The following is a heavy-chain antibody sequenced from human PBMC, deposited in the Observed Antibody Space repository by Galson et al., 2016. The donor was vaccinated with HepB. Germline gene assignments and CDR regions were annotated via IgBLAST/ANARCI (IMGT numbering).Heavy chain of an antibody. CDR2: ISYDGNNK. Sequence: SLRLSCAASGFTFSNYAMHRVRQAPGKGLEWAAVISYDGNNKYYADSVKGRFTISRDNAKNSLYLQMNSLRAEDTAVYYCVVEPGDDYDYSGSNWGQGTLVTVSS. J-gene: IGHJ4*02. CDR1: GFTFSNYA. D-gene: IGHD3-22*01. CDR3: VVEPGDDYDYSGSN. V-gene: IGHV3-30-3*01.